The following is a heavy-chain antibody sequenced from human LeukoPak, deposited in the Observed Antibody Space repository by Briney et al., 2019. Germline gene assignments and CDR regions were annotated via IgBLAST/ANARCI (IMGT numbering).Heavy chain of an antibody. D-gene: IGHD3-10*01. J-gene: IGHJ4*02. V-gene: IGHV3-23*01. CDR3: AKRGVVIRVVLVGFHKEAYYFDS. Sequence: GGSLRLSCAVSGITLSNYGMSWVRQAPGKGLEWVAGISGSGGGTVYADSLKGRFTIFRDNPKNTLYLQMNSLRAEDTAVYFCAKRGVVIRVVLVGFHKEAYYFDSWGQGALVTVSS. CDR1: GITLSNYG. CDR2: ISGSGGGT.